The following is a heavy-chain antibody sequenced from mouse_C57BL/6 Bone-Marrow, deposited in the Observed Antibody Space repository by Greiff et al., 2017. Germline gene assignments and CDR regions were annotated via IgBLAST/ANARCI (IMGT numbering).Heavy chain of an antibody. D-gene: IGHD2-3*01. V-gene: IGHV1-50*01. J-gene: IGHJ2*01. CDR2: LDPSDSYT. CDR1: GYTFTSYW. CDR3: ARRGWLLSYIDY. Sequence: QVQLQQPGAELVKPGASVKLSCKASGYTFTSYWMQWVKQRPGQGLEWIGELDPSDSYTNYNQKFKGKATLTVDTSSSTTYMQLSSLTSEDSAVYYCARRGWLLSYIDYWGQGTTLTVSS.